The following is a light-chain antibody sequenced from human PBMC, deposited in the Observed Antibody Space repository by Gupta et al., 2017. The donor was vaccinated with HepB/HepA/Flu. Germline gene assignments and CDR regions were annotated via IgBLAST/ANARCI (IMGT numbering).Light chain of an antibody. CDR3: QSYDSSNHRVV. J-gene: IGLJ2*01. CDR2: EDN. CDR1: SGSIASNY. Sequence: NFMLTQPHSVSESPGQTVTISCPRSSGSIASNYVQWYQQRPGSAPTTVIYEDNQRPSGVPDRFSGSIDSSSNSASLTISGLKTEDEADYYCQSYDSSNHRVVFGGGTKLTVL. V-gene: IGLV6-57*03.